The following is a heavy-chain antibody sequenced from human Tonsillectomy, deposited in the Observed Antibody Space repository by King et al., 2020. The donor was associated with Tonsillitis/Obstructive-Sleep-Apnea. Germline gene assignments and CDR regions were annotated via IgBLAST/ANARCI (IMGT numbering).Heavy chain of an antibody. D-gene: IGHD2-15*01. Sequence: VQLVESGGGLVQPGGSLRLSCAASGFTFSSYEMNWVRQAPGKGLEWLSYIKSGGSNIYYADSVKGRFTISRDNAKNSLYLQMNSLRAEDTAVYYCARAGYCSGGNCYSTLFAYWGQGTLVTVSS. CDR3: ARAGYCSGGNCYSTLFAY. CDR2: IKSGGSNI. CDR1: GFTFSSYE. V-gene: IGHV3-48*03. J-gene: IGHJ4*02.